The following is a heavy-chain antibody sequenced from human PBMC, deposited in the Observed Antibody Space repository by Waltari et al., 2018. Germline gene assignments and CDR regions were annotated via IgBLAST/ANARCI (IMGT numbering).Heavy chain of an antibody. CDR3: ARDGIYCSGGSCYSFDY. D-gene: IGHD2-15*01. V-gene: IGHV4-34*01. J-gene: IGHJ4*02. CDR2: INHSGST. CDR1: GGSFSGYY. Sequence: QVQLQQWGAGLLKPSETLSLTCAVYGGSFSGYYWSWIRQPPGKGLEWIGEINHSGSTNYNPSLKSRVTISVDTSKNQFSLKLSSVTAADTAVYYCARDGIYCSGGSCYSFDYWGQGTLVIVSS.